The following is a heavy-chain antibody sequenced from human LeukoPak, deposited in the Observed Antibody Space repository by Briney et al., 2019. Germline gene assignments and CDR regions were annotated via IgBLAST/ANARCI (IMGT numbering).Heavy chain of an antibody. CDR3: VRSPTYYNMDV. V-gene: IGHV3-30*03. J-gene: IGHJ6*03. Sequence: GESLRLSCAASGFTFSNYVIHWVRQAPGKGLEWLAVISYDGTNKYYADTVKGRFTISRDHSQGTVDLQMNTLRGADTAVYYCVRSPTYYNMDVWGKGTTVTVSS. CDR2: ISYDGTNK. CDR1: GFTFSNYV.